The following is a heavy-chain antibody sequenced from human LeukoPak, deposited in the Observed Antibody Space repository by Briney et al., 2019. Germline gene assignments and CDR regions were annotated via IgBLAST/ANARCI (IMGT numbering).Heavy chain of an antibody. CDR3: ARDLTMMSAFDI. J-gene: IGHJ3*02. Sequence: GGSLRLSCAASGFTFSDYYMSWIRQAPGKGREWVSYISSSGSTIYYADSVKGRFTISRDNAKNSLYLQMNSLRAEDTAVYYCARDLTMMSAFDIWGQGTMVTVSS. CDR1: GFTFSDYY. V-gene: IGHV3-11*01. D-gene: IGHD3-22*01. CDR2: ISSSGSTI.